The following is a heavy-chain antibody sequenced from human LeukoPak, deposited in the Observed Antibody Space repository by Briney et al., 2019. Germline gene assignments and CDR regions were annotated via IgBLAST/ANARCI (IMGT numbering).Heavy chain of an antibody. CDR1: GFTFSDYY. Sequence: PGGSLRLSCAASGFTFSDYYMSWIRQAPGKGLEWVSYISSSGSTIYYADSVKGRFTISRDNSKNTLYLQMNSLRAEDTAVYYCARESPSGSYCYYCYYMDLWGKGTTVTVSS. CDR3: ARESPSGSYCYYCYYMDL. D-gene: IGHD1-26*01. CDR2: ISSSGSTI. V-gene: IGHV3-11*04. J-gene: IGHJ6*03.